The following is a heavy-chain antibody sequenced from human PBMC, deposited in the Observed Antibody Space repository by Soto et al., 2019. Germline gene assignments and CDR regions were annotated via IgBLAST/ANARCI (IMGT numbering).Heavy chain of an antibody. CDR1: GGTFSSYA. CDR3: ATDTPYGDYERAYGMDV. J-gene: IGHJ6*02. Sequence: QVQLVQSGAEVKKPGSSVKVSCKASGGTFSSYAISWVRQAPGQGLEWMGGIIPIFGTANYAQKFQGRVTITADESTSTAYMELSSLRSEDTAVYYCATDTPYGDYERAYGMDVWGQGTTVTVSS. CDR2: IIPIFGTA. D-gene: IGHD4-17*01. V-gene: IGHV1-69*01.